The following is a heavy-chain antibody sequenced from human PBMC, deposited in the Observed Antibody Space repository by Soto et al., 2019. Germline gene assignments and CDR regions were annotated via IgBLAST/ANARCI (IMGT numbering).Heavy chain of an antibody. J-gene: IGHJ6*03. CDR2: IYYSGST. Sequence: SETLSLTCTVSGGSISSSSYYWGWIRQPPGKGLEWIGSIYYSGSTYYNPSLKSRVTISVDTSKNQFSLKLSSVTAADTAVYYCARDIVVVPAALGYYYYDMDVWGKGTTVTVSS. CDR1: GGSISSSSYY. V-gene: IGHV4-39*02. CDR3: ARDIVVVPAALGYYYYDMDV. D-gene: IGHD2-2*01.